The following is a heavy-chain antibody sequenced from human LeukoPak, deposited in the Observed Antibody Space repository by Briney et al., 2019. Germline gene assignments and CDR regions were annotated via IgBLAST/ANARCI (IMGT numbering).Heavy chain of an antibody. CDR1: GFTFSNYW. Sequence: PPGGSLRLSCAVSGFTFSNYWMHWVRQAPGKGLVWVSRINTDGSSANYADSVKGRFTISRDNAKNTLYLQMNSLRAEDTAVYYCARDSNGPAFWGQGTLVTVSS. J-gene: IGHJ4*02. CDR2: INTDGSSA. CDR3: ARDSNGPAF. D-gene: IGHD6-19*01. V-gene: IGHV3-74*01.